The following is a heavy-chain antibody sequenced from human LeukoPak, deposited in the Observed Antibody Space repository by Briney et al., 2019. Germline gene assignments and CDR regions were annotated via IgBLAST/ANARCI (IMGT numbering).Heavy chain of an antibody. CDR2: INNSGSI. V-gene: IGHV4-34*01. CDR1: GASFSGSS. J-gene: IGHJ3*02. CDR3: ATPSIPYDSSGYYIVENAFDI. D-gene: IGHD3-22*01. Sequence: SETLPPTSAANGASFSGSSWSWFRKPQRKGLEWIGEINNSGSINYNPSLKSRVTISVDTSKNQFSLKLNSVTAADTAVYYCATPSIPYDSSGYYIVENAFDIWGQGTMVTVSS.